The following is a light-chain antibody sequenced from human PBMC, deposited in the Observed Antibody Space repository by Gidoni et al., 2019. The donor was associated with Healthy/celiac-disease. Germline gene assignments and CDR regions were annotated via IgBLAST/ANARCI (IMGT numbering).Light chain of an antibody. CDR2: LGS. V-gene: IGKV2-28*01. J-gene: IGKJ1*01. CDR3: MQALQTPWT. Sequence: VMTQSPLSLPVTPGEPASISCRSSQSPLHSNGYNYLDWYLQKPGQSPQLLIYLGSNRASGVPDRFSGSGSGTDFTLKISRVEDEDVGVYYCMQALQTPWTFGQGTKVEIK. CDR1: QSPLHSNGYNY.